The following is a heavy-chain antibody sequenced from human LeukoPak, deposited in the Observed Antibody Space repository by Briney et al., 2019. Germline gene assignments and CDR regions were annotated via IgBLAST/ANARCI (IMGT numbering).Heavy chain of an antibody. J-gene: IGHJ4*02. CDR2: ISSSSSSI. D-gene: IGHD3-10*01. CDR3: VRGYGSGRLNVLFDY. CDR1: GFTFSSYS. V-gene: IGHV3-21*01. Sequence: GGSLRLSCAASGFTFSSYSMNWVRQAPGKGLEWVSSISSSSSSINNADSVNGRFTISRDNTKKSLYLQMNSLRAEDTAVYYCVRGYGSGRLNVLFDYWGQGTLVTVSS.